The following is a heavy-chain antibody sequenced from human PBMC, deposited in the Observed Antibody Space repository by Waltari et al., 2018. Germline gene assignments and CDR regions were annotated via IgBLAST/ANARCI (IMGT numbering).Heavy chain of an antibody. CDR2: ISGSGGHT. V-gene: IGHV3-23*01. D-gene: IGHD3-3*01. CDR3: AKDLTYYDFWTGYPTPYYFDY. CDR1: GFTFSNYA. Sequence: EVQLLESGGGLVQPGGSLRLSCVASGFTFSNYALSWVRQAPGKGLEWVSVISGSGGHTYYADSVKGRFTISRDNSKNTLYLQMNSLRAEDTAVYYCAKDLTYYDFWTGYPTPYYFDYWGQGTLVTVSS. J-gene: IGHJ4*02.